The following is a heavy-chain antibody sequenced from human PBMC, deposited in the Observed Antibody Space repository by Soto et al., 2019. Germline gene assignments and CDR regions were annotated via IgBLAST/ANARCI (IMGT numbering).Heavy chain of an antibody. CDR2: IYYSGST. CDR1: GGSISSSSYY. Sequence: SETLSLTCTVSGGSISSSSYYWGWIRQPPGKGLEWIGSIYYSGSTYYNPSLKSRVTISVDTSKNQFSLKLSSVTAADTAVYYCSRHRRALSFSDFCGKGTLVTLSS. V-gene: IGHV4-39*01. CDR3: SRHRRALSFSDF. D-gene: IGHD3-3*01. J-gene: IGHJ4*02.